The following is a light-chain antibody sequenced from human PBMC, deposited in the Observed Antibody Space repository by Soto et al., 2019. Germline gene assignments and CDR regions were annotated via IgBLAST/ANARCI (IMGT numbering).Light chain of an antibody. CDR1: QSVSSN. V-gene: IGKV3D-15*01. CDR2: GAS. CDR3: QQYNNWPPYT. Sequence: EIVMTQSPATLSVSPGERATLSCRASQSVSSNLAWYQQKPGQAPRLLIYGASTRATGIPARFSGSGSETEFTLNISSLQSEDFAVYYCQQYNNWPPYTFGQGTKLEIK. J-gene: IGKJ2*01.